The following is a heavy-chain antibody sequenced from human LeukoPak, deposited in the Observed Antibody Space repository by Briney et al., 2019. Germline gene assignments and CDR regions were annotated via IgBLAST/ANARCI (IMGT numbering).Heavy chain of an antibody. CDR1: GFTFNSYG. CDR3: ARDPTYGDYETFDY. V-gene: IGHV3-23*01. CDR2: ISNTGGTT. J-gene: IGHJ4*02. D-gene: IGHD4-17*01. Sequence: GGSLRLSCAASGFTFNSYGMSWVRQAPGKGLEWVSAISNTGGTTYYADSVKGRFTISRDNSKNTLYLQMNSLRAEDTAVYYCARDPTYGDYETFDYWGQGTLVAVSS.